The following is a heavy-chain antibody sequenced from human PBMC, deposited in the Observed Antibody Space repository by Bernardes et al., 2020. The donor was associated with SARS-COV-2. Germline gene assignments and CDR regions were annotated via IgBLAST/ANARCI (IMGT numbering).Heavy chain of an antibody. D-gene: IGHD5-12*01. Sequence: GGSLRLSCAASGFTFGSYAMSWVRQAPGKGLEWVSAISGSGGSTYYADSVKGRFTISRDNSKNTLYLQMNSLRAEDTAVYYCAKAVGYSGYDYYYYYMDVWGKGTTVTVSS. V-gene: IGHV3-23*01. J-gene: IGHJ6*03. CDR2: ISGSGGST. CDR3: AKAVGYSGYDYYYYYMDV. CDR1: GFTFGSYA.